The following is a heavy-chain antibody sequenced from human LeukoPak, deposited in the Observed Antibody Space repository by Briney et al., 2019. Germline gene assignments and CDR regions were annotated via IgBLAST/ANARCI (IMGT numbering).Heavy chain of an antibody. CDR3: ARDSPYRLGPNSFDY. CDR1: GYTFTSYG. V-gene: IGHV1-18*01. D-gene: IGHD1-26*01. Sequence: ASVKVSCKASGYTFTSYGISWVRQAPGQGLEWMGWISAYNGNTNYAQKLQGRVTMTTDTSTSTAYMELRSLRSDDTAVYYCARDSPYRLGPNSFDYWGQGTLVTVSS. CDR2: ISAYNGNT. J-gene: IGHJ4*02.